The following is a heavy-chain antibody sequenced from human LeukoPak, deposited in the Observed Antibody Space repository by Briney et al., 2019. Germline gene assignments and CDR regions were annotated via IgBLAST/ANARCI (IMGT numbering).Heavy chain of an antibody. CDR1: GGSISSYY. CDR3: ARQKYTTSMYFDN. D-gene: IGHD2-2*02. CDR2: IYYSGST. J-gene: IGHJ4*02. V-gene: IGHV4-59*08. Sequence: SETLSLTCTVSGGSISSYYWSWIRQPPGKGLEWIGNIYYSGSTNYNPSLQSRVTISVDTSKNQFSLNLSSVTATDSAVYYCARQKYTTSMYFDNWGQGTLVTVSS.